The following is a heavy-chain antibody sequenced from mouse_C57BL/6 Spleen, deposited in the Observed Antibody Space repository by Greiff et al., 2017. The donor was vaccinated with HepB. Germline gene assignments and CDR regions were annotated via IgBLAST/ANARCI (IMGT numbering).Heavy chain of an antibody. CDR1: GYTFTSYW. V-gene: IGHV1-61*01. J-gene: IGHJ3*01. Sequence: VQLQQPGAELVRPGSSVKLSCKASGYTFTSYWMDWVKQRPGQGLEWIGNIYPSDSETHYNQKFKDKATLTVDKSSSTAYMQLSSLTSEDSAVYCCANLISLRGFAYWGQGTLVTVSA. CDR3: ANLISLRGFAY. D-gene: IGHD6-2*01. CDR2: IYPSDSET.